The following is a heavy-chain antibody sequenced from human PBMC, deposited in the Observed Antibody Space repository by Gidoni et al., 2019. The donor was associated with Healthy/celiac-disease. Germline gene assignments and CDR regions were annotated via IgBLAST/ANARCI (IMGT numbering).Heavy chain of an antibody. Sequence: EVQLVESGGGLIQPGGSLRLSCAASGFTVSSNYMSWVRQAPGKGLEWVSVIYSGGSTYYADSVKGRFTISRDNSKNTLYLQMNSLRAEDTAVYYCARDRRDGYADAFDIWGQGTMVTVSS. V-gene: IGHV3-53*01. D-gene: IGHD5-12*01. CDR2: IYSGGST. J-gene: IGHJ3*02. CDR3: ARDRRDGYADAFDI. CDR1: GFTVSSNY.